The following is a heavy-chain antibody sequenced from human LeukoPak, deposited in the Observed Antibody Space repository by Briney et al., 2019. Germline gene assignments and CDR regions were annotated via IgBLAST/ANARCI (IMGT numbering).Heavy chain of an antibody. J-gene: IGHJ5*02. CDR1: GGSFSGYY. CDR2: INHSGST. Sequence: SETLSLTCAVYGGSFSGYYWSWIRQPPGKGLEWIGEINHSGSTNYNPSLKSRVTISVDTSKNQFSLELSSVTAADTAVYYCAREVGYCSSTSCYVYGWFDPWGQGTLVTVSS. D-gene: IGHD2-2*01. V-gene: IGHV4-34*01. CDR3: AREVGYCSSTSCYVYGWFDP.